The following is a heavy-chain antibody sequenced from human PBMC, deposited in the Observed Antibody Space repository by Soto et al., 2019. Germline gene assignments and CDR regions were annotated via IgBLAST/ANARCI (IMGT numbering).Heavy chain of an antibody. CDR3: ARYDSSGYFDGAHDY. CDR1: GGSISSSGYY. Sequence: PSETLSLTCTVSGGSISSSGYYWGWIRQPPGKGLEWIGSMYYSGNTYYNSSLKSRVTISVDTSENQFSLKLSSVTAADTAMYYCARYDSSGYFDGAHDYWGQGTLVTVSS. CDR2: MYYSGNT. J-gene: IGHJ4*02. V-gene: IGHV4-39*07. D-gene: IGHD3-22*01.